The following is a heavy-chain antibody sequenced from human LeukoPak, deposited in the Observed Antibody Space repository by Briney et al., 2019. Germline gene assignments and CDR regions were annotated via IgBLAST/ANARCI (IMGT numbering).Heavy chain of an antibody. D-gene: IGHD3-9*01. CDR2: IIPIFGTA. J-gene: IGHJ4*02. Sequence: SVKVSCKASGGTFSSYAISWVRQAPGQGLEWMGGIIPIFGTANYAQKFQGRVTITADESTSTAYMELSSLRSEDTAVYYCASARTSYDILTGYGSWGQGTLVTVSS. CDR3: ASARTSYDILTGYGS. CDR1: GGTFSSYA. V-gene: IGHV1-69*13.